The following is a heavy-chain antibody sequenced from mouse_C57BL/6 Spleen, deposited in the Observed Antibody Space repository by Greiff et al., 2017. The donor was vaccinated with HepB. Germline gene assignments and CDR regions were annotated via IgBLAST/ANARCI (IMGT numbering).Heavy chain of an antibody. CDR3: ARSHYDYDWYFDV. Sequence: EVQRVESGGDLVKPGGSLKLSCAASGFTFSSYGMSWVRQTPDKRLEWVATISSGGSYTYYPDSVKGRFTISRDNAKNTLYLQMSILKSEDTAMYYCARSHYDYDWYFDVWGTGTTVTVSS. D-gene: IGHD2-4*01. J-gene: IGHJ1*03. V-gene: IGHV5-6*01. CDR1: GFTFSSYG. CDR2: ISSGGSYT.